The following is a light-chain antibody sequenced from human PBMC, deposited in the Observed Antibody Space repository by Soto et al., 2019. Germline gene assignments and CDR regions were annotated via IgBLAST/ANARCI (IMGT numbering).Light chain of an antibody. Sequence: VVMTQSPLSLPVTLGQPASISCKSSQSLVHSDGNAYLSWFQQRPGQSPRRLIYQVSNRDSGVPDRFSGSGSGTDFTLKISRVEDDDVGIYYCMQGTHWRTFGQGTKVELK. CDR3: MQGTHWRT. J-gene: IGKJ1*01. CDR2: QVS. CDR1: QSLVHSDGNAY. V-gene: IGKV2-30*02.